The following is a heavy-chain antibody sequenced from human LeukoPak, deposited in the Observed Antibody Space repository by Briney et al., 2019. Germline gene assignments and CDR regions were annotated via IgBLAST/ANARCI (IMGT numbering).Heavy chain of an antibody. CDR2: INHSGNT. CDR1: GGSFSGYY. Sequence: SETLSLTCAVYGGSFSGYYWSWIRQPPGKGLEWIGEINHSGNTNYNPSLKSRVTISVDTSKNQLSLKVTSVTAADTAVYYCASQLGGSYLYDYWGQGTLVTVSS. J-gene: IGHJ4*02. CDR3: ASQLGGSYLYDY. V-gene: IGHV4-34*01. D-gene: IGHD1-26*01.